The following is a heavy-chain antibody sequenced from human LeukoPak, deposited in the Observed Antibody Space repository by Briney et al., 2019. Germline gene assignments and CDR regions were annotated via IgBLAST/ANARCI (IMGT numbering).Heavy chain of an antibody. CDR2: IYDSGNT. CDR1: GGSISSYY. CDR3: ARYRGNSNGGFDP. Sequence: PSETLSLTCTVSGGSISSYYWSWIRQPPGKGLEWIGYIYDSGNTNYNPSLKSRVTTSVDTSKNQFSLKLTSVTAADTAVYYCARYRGNSNGGFDPWGQGTLVTVSS. V-gene: IGHV4-59*01. D-gene: IGHD4-23*01. J-gene: IGHJ5*02.